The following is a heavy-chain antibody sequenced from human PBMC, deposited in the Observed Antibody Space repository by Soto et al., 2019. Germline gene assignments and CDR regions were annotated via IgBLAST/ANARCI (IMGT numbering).Heavy chain of an antibody. CDR1: GFTFSSYS. J-gene: IGHJ6*02. D-gene: IGHD3-3*01. CDR3: ARVGRRGYQVQYYYYGMDV. Sequence: GGSLRLSCAASGFTFSSYSMKWVRQAPGKGLEWVSSISSSSSYIYYADSVKGRFTISRDNAKNSLYLQMNSLRAEDTAVYYCARVGRRGYQVQYYYYGMDVWGQGTTVTVSS. CDR2: ISSSSSYI. V-gene: IGHV3-21*01.